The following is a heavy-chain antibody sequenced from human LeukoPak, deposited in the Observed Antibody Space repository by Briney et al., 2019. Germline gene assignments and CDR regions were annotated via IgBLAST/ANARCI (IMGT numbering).Heavy chain of an antibody. D-gene: IGHD6-13*01. CDR2: IYYSGST. V-gene: IGHV4-39*01. CDR3: ASSXQQLATYYFDY. J-gene: IGHJ4*02. Sequence: SETLSLTCTVSGGSISSSSYYWGWIRQPPGKGLEWFGSIYYSGSTYYNPSLKSRVTISVDTSKNQFSLRLRAVTAADTAVYYCASSXQQLATYYFDYWGQGTLVXVSS. CDR1: GGSISSSSYY.